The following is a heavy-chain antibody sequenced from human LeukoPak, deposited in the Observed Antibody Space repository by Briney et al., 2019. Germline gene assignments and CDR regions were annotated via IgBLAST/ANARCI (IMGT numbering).Heavy chain of an antibody. J-gene: IGHJ4*02. CDR1: GFTFSSYS. CDR3: ARDGEVGYYFDY. V-gene: IGHV3-21*01. CDR2: ISSSSSYI. D-gene: IGHD3-16*01. Sequence: GGSLRLSCAASGFTFSSYSMNWVRQAPGKGLEWVSSISSSSSYIYYADSVKGRFTISRDNAKNSLYLQMNSLRAEDTAVYYCARDGEVGYYFDYWGQGTLVTVSS.